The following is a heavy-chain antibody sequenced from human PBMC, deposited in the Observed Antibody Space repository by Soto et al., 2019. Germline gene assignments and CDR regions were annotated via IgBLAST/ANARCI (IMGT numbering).Heavy chain of an antibody. CDR2: ISAYNGNT. CDR1: GYPFTSYG. Sequence: ASVKVSCKASGYPFTSYGISWVRQAPGQGLEWMGWISAYNGNTNYAQKLQGRVTMTTDTSTSTAYMELRSLRSDDTAVYYCARHYYDSSGYNYYYYYYGMDVWGQGTTVTVSS. D-gene: IGHD3-22*01. V-gene: IGHV1-18*04. CDR3: ARHYYDSSGYNYYYYYYGMDV. J-gene: IGHJ6*02.